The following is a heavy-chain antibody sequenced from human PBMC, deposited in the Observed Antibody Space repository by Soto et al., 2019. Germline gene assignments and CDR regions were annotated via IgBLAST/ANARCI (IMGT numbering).Heavy chain of an antibody. CDR3: ARYIAVAGYDVFDI. CDR2: ISAYNGNT. Sequence: ASVKVSCKASGYTFTSYGISWVRQAPGQGLEWMGWISAYNGNTNYAQKLQGRVTMTTDTSTSTAYMELRSLRSDGTAVYYCARYIAVAGYDVFDIWGQGTMVTVSS. D-gene: IGHD6-19*01. CDR1: GYTFTSYG. V-gene: IGHV1-18*01. J-gene: IGHJ3*02.